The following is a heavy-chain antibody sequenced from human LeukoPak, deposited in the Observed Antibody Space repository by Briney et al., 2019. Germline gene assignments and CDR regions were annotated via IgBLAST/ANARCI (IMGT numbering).Heavy chain of an antibody. CDR3: AKASELGDYPNYYYYGMDV. J-gene: IGHJ6*02. Sequence: GGSLRLSCAACGFTFSSYAMSLVRQAPGKGLEWVSAISGSGGSTYYADSVKGRFTISRDSSKNTVFLQMNGLRGDDTAVYYCAKASELGDYPNYYYYGMDVWGQGTTVTVSS. CDR2: ISGSGGST. V-gene: IGHV3-23*01. D-gene: IGHD1-7*01. CDR1: GFTFSSYA.